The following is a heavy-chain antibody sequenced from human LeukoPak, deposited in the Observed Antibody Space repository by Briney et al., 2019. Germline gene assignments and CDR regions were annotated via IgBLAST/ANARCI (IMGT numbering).Heavy chain of an antibody. V-gene: IGHV5-51*01. J-gene: IGHJ2*01. Sequence: GESLEISCEGSGYTFTKYWIGWVRQMPGKGLECMGVIHPGDSHTWYSPSFQGQVTISADKSISMAYLQWSSLKASDTAMYFCARQPGMTAKSWYFDLWGRGTLVTVSS. CDR2: IHPGDSHT. CDR3: ARQPGMTAKSWYFDL. D-gene: IGHD2-2*01. CDR1: GYTFTKYW.